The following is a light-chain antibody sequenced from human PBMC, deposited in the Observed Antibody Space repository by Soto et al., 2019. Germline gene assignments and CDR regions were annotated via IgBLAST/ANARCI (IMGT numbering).Light chain of an antibody. J-gene: IGKJ1*01. V-gene: IGKV1-5*01. CDR2: DAS. CDR3: QQYSSYWT. CDR1: QTISSW. Sequence: LMTQSPSTLSASVGDRVTITCRASQTISSWLAWYQQKPGKAPKLLIYDASSLESGVPSRFSGSGSGTEFTLTISSLQPDDFATYYCQQYSSYWTFGQGTKVDIK.